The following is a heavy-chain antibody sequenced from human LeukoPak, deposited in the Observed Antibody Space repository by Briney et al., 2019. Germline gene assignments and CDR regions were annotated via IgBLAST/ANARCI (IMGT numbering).Heavy chain of an antibody. D-gene: IGHD2-2*01. CDR1: EVMFRNYA. V-gene: IGHV3-23*01. J-gene: IGHJ6*04. CDR3: VYQVRFGLNYMAV. Sequence: PGGSLRLSCAASEVMFRNYAVSWVRQAPGKGLEWVSASGSSCDGTYYADSVKGRCATSTDNSKNNHYLQMDSLRVEDTAVFYCVYQVRFGLNYMAVWGKGTRVTVSS. CDR2: SGSSCDGT.